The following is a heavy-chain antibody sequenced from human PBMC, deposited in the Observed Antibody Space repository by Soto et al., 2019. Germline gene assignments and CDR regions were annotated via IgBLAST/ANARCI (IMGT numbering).Heavy chain of an antibody. D-gene: IGHD5-12*01. Sequence: QVQLVESGGGVVQPGRSLRLSCAASGFTFSSYGMHWVRQAPGKGLEWVAVISYDGSNKYYADSVKGRFTIYRDNSKKPRHLQTSSLLATATPVDYCAHAGSYCGYDHFAYSVQGTLATVSP. V-gene: IGHV3-30*03. CDR2: ISYDGSNK. J-gene: IGHJ4*02. CDR1: GFTFSSYG. CDR3: AHAGSYCGYDHFAY.